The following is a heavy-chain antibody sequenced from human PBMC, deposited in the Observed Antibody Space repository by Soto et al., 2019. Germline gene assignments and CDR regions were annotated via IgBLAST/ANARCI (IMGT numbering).Heavy chain of an antibody. CDR3: ARGSSIRDTTSYYYYGMDV. D-gene: IGHD6-6*01. V-gene: IGHV1-69*13. J-gene: IGHJ6*02. Sequence: SVKVSCKASGGTFSSYAISWVRQAPGQGLEWMGGIIPIFGTANYAQKFQGRVTITADESTSTAYMELSSLRSEDTAVYYCARGSSIRDTTSYYYYGMDVWGQGTTVTV. CDR1: GGTFSSYA. CDR2: IIPIFGTA.